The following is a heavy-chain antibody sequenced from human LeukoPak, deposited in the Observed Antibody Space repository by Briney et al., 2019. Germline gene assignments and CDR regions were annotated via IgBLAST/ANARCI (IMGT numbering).Heavy chain of an antibody. V-gene: IGHV1-18*01. CDR3: ARDQLYYYYDSSGYYCY. CDR1: GYTFTSYG. CDR2: ISAYNGNT. Sequence: GSVKVSCKASGYTFTSYGISWVRQAPGQGLEWMGWISAYNGNTNYAQKLQGRVTMTTDTSTSTAYMELRSLRSDDTAVYYCARDQLYYYYDSSGYYCYWGQGTLVTVSS. D-gene: IGHD3-22*01. J-gene: IGHJ4*02.